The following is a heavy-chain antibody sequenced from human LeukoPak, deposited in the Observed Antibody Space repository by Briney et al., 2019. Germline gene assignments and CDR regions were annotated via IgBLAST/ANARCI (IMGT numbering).Heavy chain of an antibody. CDR3: AKDRRQWWPQTVYFDY. J-gene: IGHJ4*02. Sequence: GGSLRLSCAASGFTFSSYGMHWVRQAPGKGLEWVAFIRYDGSNKYYADSVKGRFTISRDNSKNTLYLQMNSLRAEDTAVYYCAKDRRQWWPQTVYFDYWGQGTLVTVSS. D-gene: IGHD2-15*01. CDR2: IRYDGSNK. CDR1: GFTFSSYG. V-gene: IGHV3-30*02.